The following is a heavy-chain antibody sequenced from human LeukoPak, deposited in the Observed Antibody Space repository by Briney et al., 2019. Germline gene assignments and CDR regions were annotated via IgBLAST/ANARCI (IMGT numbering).Heavy chain of an antibody. J-gene: IGHJ6*02. CDR1: GFTFSSYA. V-gene: IGHV3-23*01. Sequence: PGGSLILSCAASGFTFSSYAMSWVRRAPGKGLEWVSAISGSGGSTYYADSVKGRFTISRDNSKNTLYLQMNSLRAEDTAVYYCAKDSPYYYGSGSYLPFYYYYYGMDVWGQGTTVTVSS. CDR2: ISGSGGST. CDR3: AKDSPYYYGSGSYLPFYYYYYGMDV. D-gene: IGHD3-10*01.